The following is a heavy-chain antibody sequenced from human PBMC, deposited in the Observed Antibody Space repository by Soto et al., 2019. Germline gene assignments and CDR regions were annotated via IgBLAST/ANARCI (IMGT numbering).Heavy chain of an antibody. V-gene: IGHV3-23*01. CDR2: ISGSGGST. Sequence: EVQLLESGGGLVQPGGSLRLSCAASGFTFSSYAMSWVRQAPGKGLEWVPAISGSGGSTYYADSVKGRFTISRDNSKNTLYLQMNSLRAEDTAVYYCAKDELLWFGEKNYYFDYWGQGTLVTVSS. CDR1: GFTFSSYA. J-gene: IGHJ4*02. D-gene: IGHD3-10*01. CDR3: AKDELLWFGEKNYYFDY.